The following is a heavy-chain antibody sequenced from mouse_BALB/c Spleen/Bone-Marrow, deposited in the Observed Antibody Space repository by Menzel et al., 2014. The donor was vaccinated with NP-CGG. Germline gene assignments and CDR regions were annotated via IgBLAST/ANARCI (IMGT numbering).Heavy chain of an antibody. V-gene: IGHV14-3*02. CDR3: ARYYYAMDY. Sequence: VKLKQSGAELVKPGASVKLSCTASGFNIKDTYMHWVKQRPEQGLEWIGRIDPANGNTKYDPKFQGKATITADTSSNTAYQQLSSLTSEDTAVYYCARYYYAMDYWGQGTSVTVSS. CDR1: GFNIKDTY. CDR2: IDPANGNT. J-gene: IGHJ4*01.